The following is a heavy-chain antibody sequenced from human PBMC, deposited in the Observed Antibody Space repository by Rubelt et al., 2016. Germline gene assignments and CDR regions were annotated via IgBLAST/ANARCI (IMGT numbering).Heavy chain of an antibody. Sequence: QVQLQESGPRLVQPSETLSLTCTVSGYSISSGYYWGWIRQPPGKGLEWLSHIGIVNSLIDYAESVKGRFTISPDNAKNSLYLQRNSLRAEETAGYYCASNSRGSYLYNYFDYWGQGTLVTVSS. CDR3: ASNSRGSYLYNYFDY. D-gene: IGHD3-16*02. CDR1: GYSISSGYY. J-gene: IGHJ4*02. V-gene: IGHV3-11*06. CDR2: IGIVNSLI.